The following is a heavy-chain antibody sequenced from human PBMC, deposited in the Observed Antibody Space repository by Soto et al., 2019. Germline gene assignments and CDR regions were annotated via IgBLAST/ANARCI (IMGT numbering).Heavy chain of an antibody. CDR1: GYSFTSYW. J-gene: IGHJ4*02. D-gene: IGHD3-22*01. Sequence: GESLKISCKGSGYSFTSYWIGWVRQMPGKGLEWMGIIYPGDSDTRYSPSFQGQVTISADKSISTAYLQWSSLKASDTAMYYCARLRYYDSSGYYIWGYYFDYWGQGTLVTVSS. V-gene: IGHV5-51*01. CDR2: IYPGDSDT. CDR3: ARLRYYDSSGYYIWGYYFDY.